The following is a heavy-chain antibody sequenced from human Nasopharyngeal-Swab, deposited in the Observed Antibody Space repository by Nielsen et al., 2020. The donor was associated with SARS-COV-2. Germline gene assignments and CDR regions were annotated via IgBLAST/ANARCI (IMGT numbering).Heavy chain of an antibody. Sequence: SETLSLTYAVYGGSFSGYYWSWIRQPPGKGLEWIGEINHSGSTNYNPSLKSRVTISVDTSKNQFSLKLSSVTAADTAVYYCARERVRVLLWFGEFGMDVWGQGTTVTVSS. CDR1: GGSFSGYY. V-gene: IGHV4-34*01. D-gene: IGHD3-10*01. J-gene: IGHJ6*02. CDR2: INHSGST. CDR3: ARERVRVLLWFGEFGMDV.